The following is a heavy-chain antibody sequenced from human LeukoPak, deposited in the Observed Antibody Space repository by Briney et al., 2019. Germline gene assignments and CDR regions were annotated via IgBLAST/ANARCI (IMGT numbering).Heavy chain of an antibody. J-gene: IGHJ4*02. CDR1: GFTFSEYY. CDR2: MNSGGDIV. D-gene: IGHD2-2*01. Sequence: GGSLRLSCAASGFTFSEYYMSWIRQAPGKGLEWVSFMNSGGDIVFYTDSVKGRFTVSRDNAKNSLFLQLNSLRVEDTAVYYCARQVGPTAPDYWGQGALVAVSS. CDR3: ARQVGPTAPDY. V-gene: IGHV3-11*01.